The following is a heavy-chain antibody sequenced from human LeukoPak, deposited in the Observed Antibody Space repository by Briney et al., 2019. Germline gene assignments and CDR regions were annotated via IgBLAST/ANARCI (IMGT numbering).Heavy chain of an antibody. CDR2: IFTSGIT. D-gene: IGHD3-10*01. J-gene: IGHJ6*03. CDR3: ARETSGTYYNPLGYMDV. V-gene: IGHV4-4*07. CDR1: GGSISLYY. Sequence: PLETLSLTCTVSGGSISLYYWNWIRQPAGKGLEWIGRIFTSGITNYNPSLKSRVTMSVDTFKNQFSLNLSSVIAADTAIYYCARETSGTYYNPLGYMDVWGKGTTVTVSS.